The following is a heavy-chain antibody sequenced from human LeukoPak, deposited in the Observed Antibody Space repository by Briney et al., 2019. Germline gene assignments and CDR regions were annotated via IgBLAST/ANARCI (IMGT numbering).Heavy chain of an antibody. J-gene: IGHJ5*02. Sequence: GGSLRLSCAASGFTFSSYDMHWVRQATGKGLEWVSAIGTAGDTYYPGSVKGRFTISRENAKNSLYLQMNSLRAGDTAVYYCARGGPTVVTHGDPGWFDPWGQGTLVTISS. CDR2: IGTAGDT. CDR3: ARGGPTVVTHGDPGWFDP. V-gene: IGHV3-13*01. D-gene: IGHD4-23*01. CDR1: GFTFSSYD.